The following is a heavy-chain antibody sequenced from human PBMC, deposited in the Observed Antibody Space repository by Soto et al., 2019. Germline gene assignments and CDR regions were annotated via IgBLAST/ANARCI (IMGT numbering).Heavy chain of an antibody. CDR2: ISYDGSNK. J-gene: IGHJ4*02. V-gene: IGHV3-30*18. CDR3: AKDAPYFXY. CDR1: GFTFSSYG. Sequence: QVQLVESGGGVVQPGRSLRLSXXAXGFTFSSYGMHWVRQAPGKGLEWVAVISYDGSNKYYADSVKGRFTISRDNSKNTLYLQMNSLRAEDTAVYYCAKDAPYFXYWGQGTLVTVSS.